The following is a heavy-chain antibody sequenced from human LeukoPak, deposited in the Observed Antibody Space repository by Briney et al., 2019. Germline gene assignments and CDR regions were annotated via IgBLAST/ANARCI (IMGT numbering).Heavy chain of an antibody. CDR1: GGSISSGGYN. V-gene: IGHV4-31*03. D-gene: IGHD2-21*02. CDR3: ARVLVVVTATNYYYYGMDV. Sequence: SETLSLTCTVSGGSISSGGYNWSWIRQHPGKGLEWIWYIYYSGSTYYNPSLKSRVTISVDTSKNQFSLKLSSVTAADTAVYYCARVLVVVTATNYYYYGMDVWGQGTTVTVSS. CDR2: IYYSGST. J-gene: IGHJ6*02.